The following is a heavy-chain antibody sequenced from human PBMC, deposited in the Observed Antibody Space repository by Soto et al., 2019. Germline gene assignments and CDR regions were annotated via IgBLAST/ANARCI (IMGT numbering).Heavy chain of an antibody. V-gene: IGHV3-23*01. J-gene: IGHJ4*02. CDR2: ISGSGTST. CDR1: GFTFSNFA. D-gene: IGHD1-26*01. CDR3: AKDGHSGSYY. Sequence: GGSLRLSCAASGFTFSNFAMSWVRQAPGKGLEWVSAISGSGTSTYDADSVKGRFSISRDNSKNTLYLQMNSLRAEDTAVYYCAKDGHSGSYYWGQGTLVTVSS.